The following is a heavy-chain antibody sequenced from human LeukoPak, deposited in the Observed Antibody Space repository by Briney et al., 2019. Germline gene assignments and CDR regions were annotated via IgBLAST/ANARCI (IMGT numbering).Heavy chain of an antibody. J-gene: IGHJ4*02. D-gene: IGHD1-26*01. CDR2: IYYSGST. Sequence: SETLSLTCTVSGGSISSYYWSWIRQPPGKGLEWIGYIYYSGSTNYNPSLKSRVTISVDTSKNQFSLKLSSVTAADTAVYYCARGLWELQKPNYFDYWGQGTLVTVSS. V-gene: IGHV4-59*12. CDR3: ARGLWELQKPNYFDY. CDR1: GGSISSYY.